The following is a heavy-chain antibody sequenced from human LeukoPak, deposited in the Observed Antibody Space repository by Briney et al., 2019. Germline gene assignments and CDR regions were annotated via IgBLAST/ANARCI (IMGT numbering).Heavy chain of an antibody. CDR1: GYSISSGYY. J-gene: IGHJ4*02. Sequence: SETLSLTCTVSGYSISSGYYWGWIRQPPGKGLEWIGYIYYSGSTNYNPSLKSRVTISVDTSKNQFSLKLSSVTAADTAVYYCARVGIAVAGFPSVGGLDYWGQGTLVTVSS. CDR2: IYYSGST. V-gene: IGHV4-61*01. CDR3: ARVGIAVAGFPSVGGLDY. D-gene: IGHD6-19*01.